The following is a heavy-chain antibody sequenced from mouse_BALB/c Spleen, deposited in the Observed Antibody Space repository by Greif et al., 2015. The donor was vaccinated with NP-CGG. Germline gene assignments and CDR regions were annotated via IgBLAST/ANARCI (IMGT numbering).Heavy chain of an antibody. V-gene: IGHV1-9*01. CDR1: GYTFSSYW. CDR2: ILPGSGST. J-gene: IGHJ3*01. CDR3: ARGLFTTAPFAY. Sequence: QVQLQQSGAELMKPGASVKISCKATGYTFSSYWIEWVKQRPGHGLEWIGEILPGSGSTNYNEKFKGKATFTADTSSNTAYMQLSSLTSEDSAVYYCARGLFTTAPFAYWGQGTLVTVSA. D-gene: IGHD1-2*01.